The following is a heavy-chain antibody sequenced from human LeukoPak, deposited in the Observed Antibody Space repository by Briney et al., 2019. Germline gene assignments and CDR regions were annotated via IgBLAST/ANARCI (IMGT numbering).Heavy chain of an antibody. Sequence: GGSLRLSCAASGFTFSSYEMNWVRQAPGKGLEWVSYISSSGSTIYYADSVKGRFTISRDNAKNSLYLQMNSLRAEDTAVYYCASVGLTTVTAFDYWGQGTLVTVSS. V-gene: IGHV3-48*03. CDR1: GFTFSSYE. CDR3: ASVGLTTVTAFDY. CDR2: ISSSGSTI. J-gene: IGHJ4*02. D-gene: IGHD4-17*01.